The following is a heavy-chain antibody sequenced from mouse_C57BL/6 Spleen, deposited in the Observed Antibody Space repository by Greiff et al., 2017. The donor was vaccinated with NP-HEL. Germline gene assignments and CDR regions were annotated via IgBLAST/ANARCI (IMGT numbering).Heavy chain of an antibody. V-gene: IGHV1S81*02. Sequence: VLPRLSGAELVKAGASVKMSCMASGYSFTSYWMHWVQLLLGQGLEWFAETNPTNGRTYYNEMFKSKATLTVDKSSSTAYMLLSGPTIEDSALYYCARIKKILPTYCNYSCQGTT. CDR2: TNPTNGRT. J-gene: IGHJ2*01. CDR1: GYSFTSYW. CDR3: ARIKKILPTYCNY. D-gene: IGHD5-5*01.